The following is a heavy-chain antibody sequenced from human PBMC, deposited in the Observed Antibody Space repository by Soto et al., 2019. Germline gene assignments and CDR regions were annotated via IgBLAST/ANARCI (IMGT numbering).Heavy chain of an antibody. CDR1: GFTFSNYA. Sequence: ESGGGVVQPGRSLRLSCAASGFTFSNYAMNWVRQAPGKGLEWVALISYDGSNKYYADSVKGRFTISRDSSKNTLYLQMNSLRAADTAVYYCARALRYCSSTSCYGDYYYYGMDVWGQGTTVTVSS. CDR2: ISYDGSNK. J-gene: IGHJ6*02. V-gene: IGHV3-30-3*01. CDR3: ARALRYCSSTSCYGDYYYYGMDV. D-gene: IGHD2-2*01.